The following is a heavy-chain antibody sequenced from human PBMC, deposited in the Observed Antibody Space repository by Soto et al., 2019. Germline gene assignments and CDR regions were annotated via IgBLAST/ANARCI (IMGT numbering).Heavy chain of an antibody. CDR2: IIPIFGTA. CDR1: GGTFSSYA. Sequence: QVQLVQSGAEVKKPGSSVKVSCKASGGTFSSYAISWVRQAPGQGLEWMGGIIPIFGTANYAQKFQGRVTVTADEATGPAYMALGSLSSEETCVYYCEIATAAAANSNEYWGKGAMVTLSS. D-gene: IGHD6-13*01. J-gene: IGHJ4*02. CDR3: EIATAAAANSNEY. V-gene: IGHV1-69*12.